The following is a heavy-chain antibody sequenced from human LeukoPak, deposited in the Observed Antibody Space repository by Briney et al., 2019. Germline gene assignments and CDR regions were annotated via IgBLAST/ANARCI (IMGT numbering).Heavy chain of an antibody. CDR2: IYYSGST. Sequence: SETLSLTCTVSGGSISPYYWSWIRQPPGKGLEWIGYIYYSGSTNYNPSLKSRVTISVDTSKNQFSLKLSSVTAADTAVYYCARHFHHYDYVWGSYRKNYFDYWGQGTLVTVSS. CDR3: ARHFHHYDYVWGSYRKNYFDY. V-gene: IGHV4-59*08. CDR1: GGSISPYY. J-gene: IGHJ4*02. D-gene: IGHD3-16*02.